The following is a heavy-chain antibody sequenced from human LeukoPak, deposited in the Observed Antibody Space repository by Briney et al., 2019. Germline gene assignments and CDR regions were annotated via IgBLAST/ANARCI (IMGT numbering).Heavy chain of an antibody. J-gene: IGHJ6*02. CDR3: ARSGAPELLWFGGGYYYGMDV. CDR1: GYTFTGYY. V-gene: IGHV1-2*02. D-gene: IGHD3-10*01. Sequence: ASVKVSCKASGYTFTGYYMHWVRQAPGQGLEWMGWINPNSGGTNYAQKFQGRVTMTRDTSISTAYMELSRLRSDDTAVYYCARSGAPELLWFGGGYYYGMDVWGQGTTATVSS. CDR2: INPNSGGT.